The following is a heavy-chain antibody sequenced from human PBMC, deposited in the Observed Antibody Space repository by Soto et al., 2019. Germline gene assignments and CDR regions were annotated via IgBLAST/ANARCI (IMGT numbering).Heavy chain of an antibody. V-gene: IGHV4-59*01. CDR2: IYYSGST. J-gene: IGHJ6*02. D-gene: IGHD3-9*01. Sequence: LTCTVSGGSISSYYWSWIRQPPGKGLEWIGYIYYSGSTNYNPSLKSRVTLSVDTAKNQFSLKLSSVTAADTAVYYCARGRYYDILTGYYSGDYYGIAVWGPVTTSTV. CDR3: ARGRYYDILTGYYSGDYYGIAV. CDR1: GGSISSYY.